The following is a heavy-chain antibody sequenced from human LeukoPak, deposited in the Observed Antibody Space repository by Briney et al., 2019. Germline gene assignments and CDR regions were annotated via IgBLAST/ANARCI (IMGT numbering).Heavy chain of an antibody. CDR3: ARDYGGSSPFDY. CDR2: INGDGSYT. J-gene: IGHJ4*02. Sequence: GGSLRLSCAASGFIFSDYYLSWFRQAPGKGLEWVSRINGDGSYTKNADSVKGRFTISRDNAKNTLYLQMNSLRAEDTAVYYCARDYGGSSPFDYWGQGTLVTVSS. V-gene: IGHV3-74*01. D-gene: IGHD4-23*01. CDR1: GFIFSDYY.